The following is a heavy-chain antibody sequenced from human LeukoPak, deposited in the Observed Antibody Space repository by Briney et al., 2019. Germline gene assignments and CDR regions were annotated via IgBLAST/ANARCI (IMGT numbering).Heavy chain of an antibody. CDR3: ARLSELGPAIFGVVIGSSAFDI. CDR2: ISAYNGNT. J-gene: IGHJ3*02. CDR1: GYTFTSYG. V-gene: IGHV1-18*01. D-gene: IGHD3-3*01. Sequence: GASVKVSCKASGYTFTSYGISWVRQAPGQGLEWMGWISAYNGNTNYAQKLQGRVTMTTDTSTSTAYMELRSLRSDDTAVYYCARLSELGPAIFGVVIGSSAFDIWGQGTMVTVSS.